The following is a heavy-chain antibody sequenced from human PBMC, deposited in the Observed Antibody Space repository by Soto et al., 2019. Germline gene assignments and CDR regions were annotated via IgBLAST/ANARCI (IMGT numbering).Heavy chain of an antibody. D-gene: IGHD3-10*01. CDR3: ARSIDGSGSYYTYGMDV. Sequence: GASVKVSCKASGYTFTSYYMHWVRQAPGQGLEWMGIINPSGGSTSYAQKFQGRVTMTRDTSTSTVYMELSSLRSEDTAVYYCARSIDGSGSYYTYGMDVWGQGPTVTVSS. CDR1: GYTFTSYY. J-gene: IGHJ6*02. V-gene: IGHV1-46*01. CDR2: INPSGGST.